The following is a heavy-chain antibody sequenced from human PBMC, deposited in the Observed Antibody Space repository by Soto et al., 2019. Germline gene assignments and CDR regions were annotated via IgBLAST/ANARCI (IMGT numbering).Heavy chain of an antibody. CDR1: GYTFTSYA. CDR3: ARGIKYGAYSRWFDP. D-gene: IGHD4-17*01. J-gene: IGHJ5*02. CDR2: MNPNSGNT. V-gene: IGHV1-8*02. Sequence: GASVKVSCKASGYTFTSYAISWVRQATGQGLEYLGWMNPNSGNTGYVQKFQGRVTMTRDTSISTAYMELSSLRSEDSAVYFCARGIKYGAYSRWFDPWGQGTLVTVSS.